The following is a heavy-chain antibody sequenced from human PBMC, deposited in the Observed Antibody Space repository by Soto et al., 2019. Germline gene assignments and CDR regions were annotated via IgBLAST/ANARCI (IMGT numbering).Heavy chain of an antibody. V-gene: IGHV1-69*13. CDR3: ARGVYCSGGSCYSGDHYFGMDV. D-gene: IGHD2-15*01. CDR1: GGTFSSYA. J-gene: IGHJ6*02. CDR2: IIPIFGTA. Sequence: ASVKVSCKASGGTFSSYAISWVRQAPGQGLEWMGGIIPIFGTANYAQKFQGRVTITADESTSTAYMELSSLRSEDTAVYYCARGVYCSGGSCYSGDHYFGMDVWGQGTTVTLSS.